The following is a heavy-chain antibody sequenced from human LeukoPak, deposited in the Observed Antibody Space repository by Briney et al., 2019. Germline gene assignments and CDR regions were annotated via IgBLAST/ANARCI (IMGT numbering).Heavy chain of an antibody. J-gene: IGHJ4*02. V-gene: IGHV3-23*01. CDR1: GFTFSRYA. D-gene: IGHD4-23*01. CDR3: AKRGYDYGGPFFDY. CDR2: SGTGGST. Sequence: GGSLRLSCAGSGFTFSRYAMSWVRQAPGKGLEWVSTSGTGGSTYYVDSVKGRFTISGDNSKNTVYLQMNSLRAEDTALYYCAKRGYDYGGPFFDYWGQGTLVTVSS.